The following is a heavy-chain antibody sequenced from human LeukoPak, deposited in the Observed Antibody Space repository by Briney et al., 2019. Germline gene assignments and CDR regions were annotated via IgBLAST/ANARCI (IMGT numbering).Heavy chain of an antibody. D-gene: IGHD4-23*01. CDR1: GGSISSSSYY. J-gene: IGHJ4*02. CDR3: ARHLDYGGPIDY. CDR2: IYYSGST. Sequence: PSETLSLTCTVSGGSISSSSYYWGWIRQPPGKGLEWIGSIYYSGSTYYNPSLKSRVTISVDTSKNQFSLKLSSVTAADTAVYYCARHLDYGGPIDYWGQGTLVTVSS. V-gene: IGHV4-39*01.